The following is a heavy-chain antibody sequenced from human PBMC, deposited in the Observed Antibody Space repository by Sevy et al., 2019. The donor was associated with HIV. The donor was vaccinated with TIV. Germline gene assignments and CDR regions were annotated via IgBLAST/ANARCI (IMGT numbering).Heavy chain of an antibody. CDR2: ISSSGSTI. J-gene: IGHJ3*02. D-gene: IGHD2-2*01. V-gene: IGHV3-48*03. CDR3: AREDIVVVPAAMGDAFDI. Sequence: GGSLRLSCAASGFTFSSYEMNWVRQAPGKGLEWVSYISSSGSTIYYADSVKGRFTISRDNAKNSLYLQMNSLRAEDTAVYDGAREDIVVVPAAMGDAFDIWGQGTMVTVSS. CDR1: GFTFSSYE.